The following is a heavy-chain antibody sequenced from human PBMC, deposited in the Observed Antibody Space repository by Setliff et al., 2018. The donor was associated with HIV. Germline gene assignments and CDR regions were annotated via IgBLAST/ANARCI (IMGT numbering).Heavy chain of an antibody. CDR3: ARMEYDVRGRAPNWFDP. V-gene: IGHV1-8*01. CDR2: VDPNTGNA. CDR1: GYSFTTYD. J-gene: IGHJ5*02. Sequence: ASVKVSCKASGYSFTTYDINWARQAPGQGLEWMGWVDPNTGNAGYEQKFQGRVTMTRDTSISTDYMELSSLTSEDTAVYYCARMEYDVRGRAPNWFDPWGPGTLVTVSS. D-gene: IGHD2-8*01.